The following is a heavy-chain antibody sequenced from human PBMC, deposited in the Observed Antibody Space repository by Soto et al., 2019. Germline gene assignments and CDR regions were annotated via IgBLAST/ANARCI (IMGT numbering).Heavy chain of an antibody. D-gene: IGHD6-13*01. V-gene: IGHV3-23*01. J-gene: IGHJ3*02. Sequence: GGSLRLSCAASGFTFSSYAMSWVRQAPGKGLEWVSAISGSGGSTYYADSVKGRFTISRDNSKNTLYLQMNSLRAEDTAVYYCAKGLDRSSWYLDAFDIWGQGTMVTVSS. CDR3: AKGLDRSSWYLDAFDI. CDR1: GFTFSSYA. CDR2: ISGSGGST.